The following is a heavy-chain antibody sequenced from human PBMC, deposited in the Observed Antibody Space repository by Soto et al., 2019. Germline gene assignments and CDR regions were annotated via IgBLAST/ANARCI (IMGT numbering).Heavy chain of an antibody. CDR1: GYTFTSYG. V-gene: IGHV1-18*01. Sequence: GASVKVSCKASGYTFTSYGISWVRQAPGQGLEWMGWISAYNGNTNYAQKLQGRVTMTTDTPTSTAYMELRSLRSDDTAVYYCARDFLAYCGGDCYTYYYYGMDVWGQGTTVTVSS. CDR2: ISAYNGNT. D-gene: IGHD2-21*02. CDR3: ARDFLAYCGGDCYTYYYYGMDV. J-gene: IGHJ6*02.